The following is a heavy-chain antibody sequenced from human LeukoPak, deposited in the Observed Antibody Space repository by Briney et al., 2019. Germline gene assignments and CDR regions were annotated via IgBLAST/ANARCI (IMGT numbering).Heavy chain of an antibody. D-gene: IGHD2-2*01. Sequence: GGSLRLSCAASGFTFSDYALGWVRQAPGKGVVWVSRINTDWSSTSYADSVKGRFTISRDNAKNTLYLQMNSLRAEDTAVYYCARSEKLYQLLYAFDIWGQGTMVTVS. CDR1: GFTFSDYA. V-gene: IGHV3-74*01. CDR3: ARSEKLYQLLYAFDI. CDR2: INTDWSST. J-gene: IGHJ3*02.